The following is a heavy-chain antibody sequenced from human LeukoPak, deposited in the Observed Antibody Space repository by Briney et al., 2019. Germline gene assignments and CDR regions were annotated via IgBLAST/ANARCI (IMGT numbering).Heavy chain of an antibody. Sequence: PGGSLRLSFAASGFTFSSYDMHWVRQATGKGLEWVSAIGIAGDTYYPGSVKGRFTISRENAKNSLYLQMNSLRAGDTAVYYCARAKGSSGWYILTSGYYYYMDVWGKGTTVTVSS. D-gene: IGHD6-19*01. CDR2: IGIAGDT. V-gene: IGHV3-13*01. J-gene: IGHJ6*03. CDR3: ARAKGSSGWYILTSGYYYYMDV. CDR1: GFTFSSYD.